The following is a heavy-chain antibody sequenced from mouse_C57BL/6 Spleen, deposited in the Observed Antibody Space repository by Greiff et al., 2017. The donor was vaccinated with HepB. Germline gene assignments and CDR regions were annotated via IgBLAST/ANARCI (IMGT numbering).Heavy chain of an antibody. CDR2: ISSGGDYI. J-gene: IGHJ3*01. CDR1: GFTFSSYA. Sequence: EVKVVESGEGLVKPGGSLKLSCAASGFTFSSYAMSWVRQTPEKRLEWVAYISSGGDYIYYADTVKGRFTISRDNARNTLYLQMSSLKSEDTAMYYCTRERGGTGTFAYWGQGTLVTVSA. D-gene: IGHD4-1*01. V-gene: IGHV5-9-1*02. CDR3: TRERGGTGTFAY.